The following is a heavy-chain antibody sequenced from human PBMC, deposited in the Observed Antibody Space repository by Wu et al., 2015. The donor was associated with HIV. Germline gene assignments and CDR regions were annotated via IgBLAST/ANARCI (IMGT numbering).Heavy chain of an antibody. CDR2: INPDSGDT. V-gene: IGHV1-2*02. CDR1: GYTFTAYY. J-gene: IGHJ6*03. CDR3: ARDWQFSSSIFGDYYMDI. D-gene: IGHD3-3*01. Sequence: QAQLVQSGTEMKKSGASVKVSCKTSGYTFTAYYIHWVRQAPGRGLEWMGWINPDSGDTKFAQTFQGRTTVTRDTSTNTVNLLLAGLQSNDTATYYCARDWQFSSSIFGDYYMDIVGQRDHGHRL.